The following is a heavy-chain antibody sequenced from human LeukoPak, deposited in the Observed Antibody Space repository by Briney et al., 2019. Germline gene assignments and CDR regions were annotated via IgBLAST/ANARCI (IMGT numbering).Heavy chain of an antibody. V-gene: IGHV1-69*04. CDR2: IIPILGIA. Sequence: GSSVKVSCKASGGTFSSYAISWVRQAPGQGLEWMGRIIPILGIANYAQKFQGRVTITADKSTSTAYMELSSLRSEDTAVYYCARDLDYYDSSGSDYWGQGTLVTVSS. CDR3: ARDLDYYDSSGSDY. D-gene: IGHD3-22*01. CDR1: GGTFSSYA. J-gene: IGHJ4*02.